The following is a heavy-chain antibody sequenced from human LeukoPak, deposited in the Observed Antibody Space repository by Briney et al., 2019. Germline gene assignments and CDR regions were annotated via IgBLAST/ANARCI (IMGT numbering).Heavy chain of an antibody. J-gene: IGHJ6*02. CDR1: GFIFSSYT. CDR2: ISYDGSNK. V-gene: IGHV3-30*18. Sequence: GGSLRLSCAASGFIFSSYTMSWVRQAPGKGLEWVAVISYDGSNKYYADSVKGRFTISRDNSKNTLYLQMNSLRAEDTAVYYCAKDGYCSSTRYYYYYGMDVWGQGTTVTVSS. CDR3: AKDGYCSSTRYYYYYGMDV. D-gene: IGHD2-2*03.